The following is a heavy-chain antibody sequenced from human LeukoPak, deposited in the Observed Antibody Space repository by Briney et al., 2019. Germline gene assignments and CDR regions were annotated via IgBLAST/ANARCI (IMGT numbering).Heavy chain of an antibody. CDR3: ARDRRYSSGWYFDY. CDR2: IYYSGST. D-gene: IGHD6-19*01. J-gene: IGHJ4*02. CDR1: GGSISSCY. V-gene: IGHV4-59*12. Sequence: PSETLSLTCTVSGGSISSCYWSWIRQPPGKGLEWIGYIYYSGSTNYNPSLKSRVTISVDTSKNQFSLKLSSVTAADTAVYYCARDRRYSSGWYFDYWGQGTLVTVSS.